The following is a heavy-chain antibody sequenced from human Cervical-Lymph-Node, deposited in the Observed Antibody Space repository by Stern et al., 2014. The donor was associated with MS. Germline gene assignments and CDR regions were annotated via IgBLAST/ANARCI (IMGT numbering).Heavy chain of an antibody. CDR2: IGRSGDNK. Sequence: EQLVESGGGLVKPGGSLRLSCAASGLSFNDFYMSWIRQAPGKGLEWVAYIGRSGDNKYYADSVKGRFTVSRDNAKSSLYLQMNSLRDDDTAIFYCAKGGSSWFDSWGRGTLVIVSS. V-gene: IGHV3-11*01. D-gene: IGHD3-16*01. J-gene: IGHJ5*01. CDR3: AKGGSSWFDS. CDR1: GLSFNDFY.